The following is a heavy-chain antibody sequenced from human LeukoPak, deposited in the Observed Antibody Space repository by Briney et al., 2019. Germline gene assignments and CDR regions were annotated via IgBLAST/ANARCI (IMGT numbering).Heavy chain of an antibody. CDR3: ARELYYGDSLDY. V-gene: IGHV3-74*01. Sequence: PGGSLRLSCAASGFTFSIYWMHWVRQAPGKGLVWVSRINSDGSSTSYADSVKGRFTISRDNAKNTLYLQMNSLRAEDTAVDYCARELYYGDSLDYWGQGTLVTVSS. CDR2: INSDGSST. J-gene: IGHJ4*02. D-gene: IGHD4-17*01. CDR1: GFTFSIYW.